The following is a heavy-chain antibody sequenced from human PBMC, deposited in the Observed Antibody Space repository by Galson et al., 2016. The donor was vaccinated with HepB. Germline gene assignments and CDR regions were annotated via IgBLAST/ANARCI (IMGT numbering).Heavy chain of an antibody. V-gene: IGHV3-48*01. Sequence: SLRLSCAASGVTFSSYSMNWVRQAPGKGLEWVSYISSSTSTIYYADSVKGRFTISRDTSKNTLYLQMNDLRAEDTAIYYCEGYSDPFDIWGQGTMVTVSS. J-gene: IGHJ3*02. CDR2: ISSSTSTI. CDR3: EGYSDPFDI. D-gene: IGHD3-22*01. CDR1: GVTFSSYS.